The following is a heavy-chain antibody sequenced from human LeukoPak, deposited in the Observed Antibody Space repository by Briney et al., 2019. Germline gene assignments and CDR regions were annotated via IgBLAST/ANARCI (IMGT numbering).Heavy chain of an antibody. CDR2: VNTHGSIT. V-gene: IGHV3-74*01. CDR1: GFTFSNYW. J-gene: IGHJ4*02. Sequence: GGSLRLSCAASGFTFSNYWMHWVRQAPGKGLVWVSRVNTHGSITNYADSVKGRFTVSRDNAKNTLYLQMNSLRAEDTAVYYCARGGPIDYWGQGTLVTVSS. CDR3: ARGGPIDY.